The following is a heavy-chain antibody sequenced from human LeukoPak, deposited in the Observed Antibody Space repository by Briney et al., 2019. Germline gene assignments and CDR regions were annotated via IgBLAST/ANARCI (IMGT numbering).Heavy chain of an antibody. Sequence: SETLSLTCTVSGGSISSYYWSWIRQPPGKGLEWIGYIYYSGSTNYNPSLKSRVTISVDKSKNQFSLKLSSVTAADTAVYYCARIYCSSTSCYDHWDAFDIWGQGTMVTVSS. CDR2: IYYSGST. D-gene: IGHD2-2*01. CDR1: GGSISSYY. CDR3: ARIYCSSTSCYDHWDAFDI. V-gene: IGHV4-59*01. J-gene: IGHJ3*02.